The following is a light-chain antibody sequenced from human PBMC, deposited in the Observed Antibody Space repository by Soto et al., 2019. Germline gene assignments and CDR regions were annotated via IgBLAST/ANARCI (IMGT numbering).Light chain of an antibody. CDR3: QQYGSLPRT. CDR2: GAS. Sequence: EIVLTQSPGTLSLSPGERPTLSCRASQSVSSSYLAWYQQKPGQAPRLLIYGASSRATGIPDRFSGSGSGTDFTLTISRLEPEDFAVYYCQQYGSLPRTFGQGTKVEIK. CDR1: QSVSSSY. V-gene: IGKV3-20*01. J-gene: IGKJ1*01.